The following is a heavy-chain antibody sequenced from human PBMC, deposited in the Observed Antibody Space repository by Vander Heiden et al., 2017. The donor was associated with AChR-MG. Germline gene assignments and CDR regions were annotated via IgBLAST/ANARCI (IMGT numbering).Heavy chain of an antibody. J-gene: IGHJ6*02. V-gene: IGHV4-39*01. CDR2: IYYSGST. Sequence: QLQLQESGPGLVKPSETLSLTCTVSGGPISSSSYYWGWIRQPPGKGLEWIGSIYYSGSTYYNPSLKSRVTISVDTSKNQFSLKLSSVTAADTAVYYCATGFLEWPIYYYYGMDVWGQGTTVTVSS. CDR3: ATGFLEWPIYYYYGMDV. CDR1: GGPISSSSYY. D-gene: IGHD3-3*01.